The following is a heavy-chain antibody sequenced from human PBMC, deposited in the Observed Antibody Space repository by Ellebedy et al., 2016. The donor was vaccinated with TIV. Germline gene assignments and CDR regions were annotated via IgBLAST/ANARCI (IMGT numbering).Heavy chain of an antibody. CDR2: IYYIGNT. D-gene: IGHD6-13*01. CDR3: AGQTIAAGGTEEYFHH. Sequence: MPGGSLRLSCTVSGGSISRSSYYWGWIRQPPGKGLEWIASIYYIGNTYYTPSLKSRVTMSVDTSKNQFSLQLSSVTAADTAVYYCAGQTIAAGGTEEYFHHWGQGTLVTVSS. CDR1: GGSISRSSYY. J-gene: IGHJ1*01. V-gene: IGHV4-39*01.